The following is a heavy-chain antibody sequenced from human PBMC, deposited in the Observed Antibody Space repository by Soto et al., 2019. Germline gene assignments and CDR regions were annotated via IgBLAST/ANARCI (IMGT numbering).Heavy chain of an antibody. V-gene: IGHV1-46*01. J-gene: IGHJ5*01. Sequence: ASVKVSFKASGYTFTSYYRHWVRQAPVQGLKWMGIINPSGGSTSYAQKFQGRVTMTRDTSTSTVYMELSSLRSAYTAVYYCARDFEGEAVAGFDYWGQGTLVT. D-gene: IGHD6-19*01. CDR3: ARDFEGEAVAGFDY. CDR1: GYTFTSYY. CDR2: INPSGGST.